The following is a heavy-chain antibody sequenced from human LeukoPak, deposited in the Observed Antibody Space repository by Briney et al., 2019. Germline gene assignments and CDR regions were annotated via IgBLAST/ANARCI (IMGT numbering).Heavy chain of an antibody. CDR2: IKSKSDGETT. CDR1: GFTFNDAS. D-gene: IGHD2-21*01. Sequence: GGSQRLSCAASGFTFNDASMSWVRQAPGKGLEWVGRIKSKSDGETTDYAAPVKGRFTISRDDSINTLYLQINSLKTEDTAVYYCTTDIQDYWGQGTLVTVSS. J-gene: IGHJ4*02. V-gene: IGHV3-15*01. CDR3: TTDIQDY.